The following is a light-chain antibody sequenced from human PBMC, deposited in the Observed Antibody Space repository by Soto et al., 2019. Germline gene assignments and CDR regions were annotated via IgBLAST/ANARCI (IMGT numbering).Light chain of an antibody. J-gene: IGLJ1*01. V-gene: IGLV2-14*01. CDR1: SSDVGGYNY. CDR3: SSYTSSRGV. Sequence: SVLTQPASVFGSPGQSITISCTGTSSDVGGYNYVSWYQQHPGKAPKLMIYDVSNRPSGVSNRFSGSKSGNTASLTISGLQAEDEADYYCSSYTSSRGVFGTGTKLTVL. CDR2: DVS.